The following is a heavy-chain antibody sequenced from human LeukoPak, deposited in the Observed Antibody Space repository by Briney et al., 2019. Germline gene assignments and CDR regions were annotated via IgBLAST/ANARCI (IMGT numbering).Heavy chain of an antibody. CDR2: ISDSGGTT. V-gene: IGHV3-23*01. CDR1: GFIFSTYT. Sequence: PGGSLRLSCAASGFIFSTYTMTWVRQAPGKGLEWVSGISDSGGTTYYADSVKGRFTISRDNSKNTLYLQMNSLRAEDTAVYYCAKESKGGGGYWGQGTLVTVSS. CDR3: AKESKGGGGY. D-gene: IGHD3-16*01. J-gene: IGHJ4*02.